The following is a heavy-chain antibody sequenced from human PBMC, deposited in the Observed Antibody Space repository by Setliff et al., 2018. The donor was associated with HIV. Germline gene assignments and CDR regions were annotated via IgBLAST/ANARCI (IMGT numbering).Heavy chain of an antibody. CDR2: IYTSGST. Sequence: PSATLSLTCTVSGDSISSYYWSWIRQPPGKGLEWIGYIYTSGSTNYNPSLKSRVTISVDTSKNHFSLKLSSVTAADTAVYYCARRAANGLFDYWGQGTLVTVSS. V-gene: IGHV4-4*09. J-gene: IGHJ4*02. CDR3: ARRAANGLFDY. D-gene: IGHD2-15*01. CDR1: GDSISSYY.